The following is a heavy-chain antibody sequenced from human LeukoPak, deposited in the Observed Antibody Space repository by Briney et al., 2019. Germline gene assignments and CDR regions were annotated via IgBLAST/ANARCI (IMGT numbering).Heavy chain of an antibody. J-gene: IGHJ6*02. CDR2: INHRGST. D-gene: IGHD3-9*01. V-gene: IGHV4-34*01. CDR3: ARGRYHYDILTGYPTPYYYYGMDV. CDR1: GGSFSRYY. Sequence: LETLSLTCAVYGGSFSRYYWSWLRQPPAKGLAWIGEINHRGSTNYNPPLKSRVTISVDTSKNQFSLKLSSVTAADTAVYYCARGRYHYDILTGYPTPYYYYGMDVWGQGTTVTVSS.